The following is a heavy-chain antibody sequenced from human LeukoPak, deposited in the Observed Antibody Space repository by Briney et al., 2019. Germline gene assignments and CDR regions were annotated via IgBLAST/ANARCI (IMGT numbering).Heavy chain of an antibody. CDR3: ARDIGGGSYYMDV. Sequence: GGSLRLSCAASGFTFRSYSMTWVRQAPGKGLEWVSYIGGSDMTIYYTDSVKGRFTISSDNAKNSLYLQIHSLRSEDMAVYYCARDIGGGSYYMDVWGKGTTVIVSS. CDR1: GFTFRSYS. V-gene: IGHV3-48*01. D-gene: IGHD2-15*01. CDR2: IGGSDMTI. J-gene: IGHJ6*03.